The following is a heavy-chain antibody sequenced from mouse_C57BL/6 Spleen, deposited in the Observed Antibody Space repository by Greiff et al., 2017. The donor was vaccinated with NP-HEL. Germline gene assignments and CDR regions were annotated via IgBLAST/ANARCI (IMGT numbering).Heavy chain of an antibody. CDR1: GYTFTSYW. D-gene: IGHD2-2*01. V-gene: IGHV1-7*01. J-gene: IGHJ4*01. Sequence: QVQLQQSGAELAKPGASVKLSCKASGYTFTSYWMHWVKQRPGQGLEWIGYINPSSGYTKYNQKFKDKATLTADKSSSTAYMQLSSLTYEDSAVYYCARGVFYYGYDGDYAMDYWGQGTSVTVSS. CDR3: ARGVFYYGYDGDYAMDY. CDR2: INPSSGYT.